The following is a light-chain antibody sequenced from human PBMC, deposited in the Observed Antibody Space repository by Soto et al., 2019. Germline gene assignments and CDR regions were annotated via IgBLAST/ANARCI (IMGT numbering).Light chain of an antibody. CDR2: EVS. CDR3: SSYTSSATRV. CDR1: SSDVGGYNY. J-gene: IGLJ2*01. Sequence: QSALTQPPSASGSPGQSVTISCTGTSSDVGGYNYVSWYQQHPGKAPKLMIYEVSKRPSGVPDRFSGSQSGNTASLTVSGLQSEDEADYYCSSYTSSATRVFGRGTKLTVL. V-gene: IGLV2-8*01.